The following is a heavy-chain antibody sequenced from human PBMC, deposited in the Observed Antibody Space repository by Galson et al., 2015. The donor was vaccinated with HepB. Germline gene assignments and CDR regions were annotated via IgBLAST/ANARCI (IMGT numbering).Heavy chain of an antibody. V-gene: IGHV3-30*04. CDR3: ARGIEPPRNDILTGYYDRYYYYGMDV. CDR2: ISYDGSNK. J-gene: IGHJ6*02. CDR1: GFTFSSYA. Sequence: SLRLSCAASGFTFSSYAMHWVRQAPGKGLEWVAVISYDGSNKYYADSVKGRFTISRDNSKNTLYLQMNSLRAEDTAVYYCARGIEPPRNDILTGYYDRYYYYGMDVWGQGTTVTVSS. D-gene: IGHD3-9*01.